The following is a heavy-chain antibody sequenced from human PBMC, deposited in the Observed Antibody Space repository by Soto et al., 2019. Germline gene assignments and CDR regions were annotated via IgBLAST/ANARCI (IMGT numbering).Heavy chain of an antibody. J-gene: IGHJ3*02. D-gene: IGHD3-22*01. CDR1: GFTFSYYW. CDR2: IRRDGGED. V-gene: IGHV3-7*05. CDR3: ARDATYRDSSFYYDVFDI. Sequence: DVQLIESGGCLFQPGGSLRLSCAASGFTFSYYWMTWVCQAPGKGLEWVANIRRDGGEDHYVYSEKDRFSGSRDNAKESLYLQMNSLRIEDTAVYYCARDATYRDSSFYYDVFDICGQGTMVTVSS.